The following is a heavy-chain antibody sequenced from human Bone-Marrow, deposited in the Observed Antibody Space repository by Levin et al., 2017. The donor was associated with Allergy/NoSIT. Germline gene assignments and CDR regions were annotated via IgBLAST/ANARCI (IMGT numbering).Heavy chain of an antibody. Sequence: SCAASGFSVSSTYMHWVRQAPGKGLEWVSVLYSTGNTYYADTVKDRFTISRDNSKNTLFLDMNNLRVDDTAIYYCARGFADDYWGQGTLVAVS. CDR3: ARGFADDY. CDR1: GFSVSSTY. V-gene: IGHV3-66*01. CDR2: LYSTGNT. J-gene: IGHJ4*02. D-gene: IGHD3-3*01.